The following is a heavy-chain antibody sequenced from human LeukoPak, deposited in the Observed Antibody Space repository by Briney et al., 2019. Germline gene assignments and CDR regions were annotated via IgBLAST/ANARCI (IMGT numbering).Heavy chain of an antibody. J-gene: IGHJ6*02. D-gene: IGHD3-10*01. Sequence: GASVKVSCKASGYIFTGFYIHWVRQAPGQGLEWMGWINPNSGGTIYAQKFQGWVTMTRDTSISTAYMELSRLRSDDTAVYYCARAPRGPDYYGSGSYSETAGYYYYGMDVWGQGTTVTVSS. V-gene: IGHV1-2*04. CDR2: INPNSGGT. CDR1: GYIFTGFY. CDR3: ARAPRGPDYYGSGSYSETAGYYYYGMDV.